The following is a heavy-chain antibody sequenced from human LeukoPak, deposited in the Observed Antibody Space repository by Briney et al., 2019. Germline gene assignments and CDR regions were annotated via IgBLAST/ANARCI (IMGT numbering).Heavy chain of an antibody. V-gene: IGHV3-23*01. CDR3: AKDRRGNAPRGAFDI. D-gene: IGHD1-1*01. CDR1: GLSFSNYA. CDR2: ISGGGGST. Sequence: GGSLRLSCAASGLSFSNYAMSWVRQAPGKGLEWVSGISGGGGSTYNADSVKGRFTISRDNSKNTLYLLMNSLRAEDTAVYYCAKDRRGNAPRGAFDIWGQGTMVTVSS. J-gene: IGHJ3*02.